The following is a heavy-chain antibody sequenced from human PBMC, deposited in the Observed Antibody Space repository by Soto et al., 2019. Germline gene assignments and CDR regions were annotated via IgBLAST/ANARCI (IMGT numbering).Heavy chain of an antibody. D-gene: IGHD5-18*01. Sequence: PSETLSLTCTVSGGSISSYYWSWIRQPPGKGLEWIGYIYYSGSTNYNPSLKSRVTISVDTSKNQFSLKLSSVTAADTAVYYCARVVSLTDTAMPYPSYYFDYWGQGTLVTVSS. J-gene: IGHJ4*02. CDR1: GGSISSYY. CDR2: IYYSGST. V-gene: IGHV4-59*01. CDR3: ARVVSLTDTAMPYPSYYFDY.